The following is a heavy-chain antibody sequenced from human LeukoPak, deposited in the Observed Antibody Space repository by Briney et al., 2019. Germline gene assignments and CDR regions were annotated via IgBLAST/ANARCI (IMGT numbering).Heavy chain of an antibody. CDR3: AKGGAAAGSYFDY. CDR1: GFTFSSYA. V-gene: IGHV3-23*01. Sequence: PGGSLRLSCAASGFTFSSYAMSWVRQAPGKGLEWVSAISGGGGSTYYADSVKGRFTISRGNSKNTLYLQMNSLRAEDTAVYYCAKGGAAAGSYFDYWGQGTLVTVSS. J-gene: IGHJ4*02. CDR2: ISGGGGST. D-gene: IGHD6-13*01.